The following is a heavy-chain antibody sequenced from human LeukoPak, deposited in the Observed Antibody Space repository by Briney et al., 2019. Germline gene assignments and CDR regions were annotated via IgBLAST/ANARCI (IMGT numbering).Heavy chain of an antibody. CDR2: FDPEDGET. J-gene: IGHJ4*02. D-gene: IGHD2-2*01. CDR3: ATARYCSSTSCFYFDY. Sequence: GASVKVSCKVSGYTLTELSMHWVRQAPGKGLEWMGGFDPEDGETIYAQKFQGRVTMTEDTSTDTAYMELSSLRSEDTAVYYCATARYCSSTSCFYFDYWGQGTLVTVSS. CDR1: GYTLTELS. V-gene: IGHV1-24*01.